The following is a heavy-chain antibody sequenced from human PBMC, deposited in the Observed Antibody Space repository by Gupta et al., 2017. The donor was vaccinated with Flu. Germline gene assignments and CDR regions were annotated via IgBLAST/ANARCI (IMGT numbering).Heavy chain of an antibody. Sequence: QLQLQESGPGLVKPSETLSLTCTVSGGSISSSSYYWGWIRQPPGKGLEWIGSIYYSGSTYYNPSLKSRVTISVDTSKNQFSLKLSSVTAADTAVYYCARHTGGRLYSSGWYDYWGQGTLVTVSS. CDR1: GGSISSSSYY. CDR2: IYYSGST. CDR3: ARHTGGRLYSSGWYDY. D-gene: IGHD6-19*01. V-gene: IGHV4-39*01. J-gene: IGHJ4*02.